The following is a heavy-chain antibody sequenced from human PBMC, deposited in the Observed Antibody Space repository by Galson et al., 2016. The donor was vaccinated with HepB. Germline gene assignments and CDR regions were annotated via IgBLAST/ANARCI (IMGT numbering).Heavy chain of an antibody. Sequence: QSGAEVKRPGESLRISCKGSGYRFTDYWIIWVRQMPGKGLEWMGSIDPSDSDARYGPSLQGHVTISADKSIDTAYLQWSSLQASDSAIYYCTRRAYCGGDCYLFDHWGQGSLVSVSS. CDR2: IDPSDSDA. CDR3: TRRAYCGGDCYLFDH. J-gene: IGHJ4*02. D-gene: IGHD2-21*02. CDR1: GYRFTDYW. V-gene: IGHV5-10-1*01.